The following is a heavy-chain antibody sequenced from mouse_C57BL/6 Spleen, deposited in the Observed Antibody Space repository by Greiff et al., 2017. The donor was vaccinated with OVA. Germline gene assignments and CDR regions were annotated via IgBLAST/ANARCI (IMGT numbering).Heavy chain of an antibody. CDR2: INPSSGYT. CDR3: ARFGMYY. Sequence: QVQLQQSGAELAKPGASVKLSCKASGYTFTSYWMHWVKQRPGQGLEWIGYINPSSGYTKYNQKFKDKAILTADKSSSTAYLQLSSLTYDVSAVYYCARFGMYYRGQGTSVTVSA. J-gene: IGHJ4*01. CDR1: GYTFTSYW. V-gene: IGHV1-7*01.